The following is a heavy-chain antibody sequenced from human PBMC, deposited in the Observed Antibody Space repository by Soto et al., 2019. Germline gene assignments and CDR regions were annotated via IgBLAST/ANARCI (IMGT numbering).Heavy chain of an antibody. J-gene: IGHJ4*02. CDR3: ARDQGGGPFDY. CDR1: GGSISSGGYY. Sequence: SETLSLTCTVSGGSISSGGYYWSWIRQHPGKGLEWIGYIYYSGSTYYDPSLKSRVTISVDTSKNQFSLKLSSVTAADTAVYYCARDQGGGPFDYWGQGTLVTVSS. D-gene: IGHD2-15*01. CDR2: IYYSGST. V-gene: IGHV4-31*03.